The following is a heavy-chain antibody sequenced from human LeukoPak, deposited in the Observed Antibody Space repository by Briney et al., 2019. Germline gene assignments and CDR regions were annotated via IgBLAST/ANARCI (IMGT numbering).Heavy chain of an antibody. CDR1: GGSIGNYY. Sequence: PSETLSPTCTVSGGSIGNYYWTWIRQPPGKGLEWIGYIYYSGSTNYNPSLKSRVTISVDTSKNQFSLKLSSVTAADTAVYYCASLAARRYYYYMDVWGKGTTVTVSS. CDR3: ASLAARRYYYYMDV. J-gene: IGHJ6*03. CDR2: IYYSGST. D-gene: IGHD6-6*01. V-gene: IGHV4-59*01.